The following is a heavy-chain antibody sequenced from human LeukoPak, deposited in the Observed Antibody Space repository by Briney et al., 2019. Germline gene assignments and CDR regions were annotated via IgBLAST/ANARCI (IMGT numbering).Heavy chain of an antibody. CDR3: ARWYYYETSGLYYGSFDN. D-gene: IGHD3-22*01. V-gene: IGHV3-11*01. J-gene: IGHJ5*02. CDR1: GFTFSDYY. Sequence: GGSLRLSCAASGFTFSDYYMSWLRQAPGKGLQWVSDIIGSGSNIYYADSVKGRFTISRDNARNTLYLQMNSLRAENTDVYYCARWYYYETSGLYYGSFDNWGQGTLVTVSS. CDR2: IIGSGSNI.